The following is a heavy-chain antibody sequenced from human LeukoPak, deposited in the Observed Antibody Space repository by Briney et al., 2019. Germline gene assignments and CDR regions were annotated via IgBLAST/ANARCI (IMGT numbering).Heavy chain of an antibody. V-gene: IGHV1-69*08. CDR2: IVPILNTP. CDR1: GGAVNIYS. D-gene: IGHD5-18*01. CDR3: AREGDTDMADLYYFDY. J-gene: IGHJ4*02. Sequence: SVKVSCKASGGAVNIYSIIRVRQAPGQGLEWMGRIVPILNTPHYAQKFQGRTTITADKSTSTAYMELSSLTPEDTAVYFCAREGDTDMADLYYFDYWGQGTLVTVSS.